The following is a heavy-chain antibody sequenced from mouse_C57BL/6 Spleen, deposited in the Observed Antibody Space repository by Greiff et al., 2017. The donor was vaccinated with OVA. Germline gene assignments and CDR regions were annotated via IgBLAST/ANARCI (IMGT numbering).Heavy chain of an antibody. V-gene: IGHV5-6*02. D-gene: IGHD1-1*01. J-gene: IGHJ2*01. Sequence: DVMLVESGGDLVKPGGSLKLSCAASGFTFSSYGMSWVRQTPDKRLEWVATISSGGSYTYYPDSVKGRFTISRDNAKNTLYLQMSSLKSEDTAMYYCARAYYGSSYFDYWGQGTTLTVSS. CDR1: GFTFSSYG. CDR2: ISSGGSYT. CDR3: ARAYYGSSYFDY.